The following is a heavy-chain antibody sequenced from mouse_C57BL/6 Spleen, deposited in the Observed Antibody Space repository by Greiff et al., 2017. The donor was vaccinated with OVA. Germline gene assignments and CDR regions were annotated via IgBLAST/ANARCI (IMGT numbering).Heavy chain of an antibody. J-gene: IGHJ4*01. CDR1: GYTFTSYW. Sequence: QVHVKQPGAELVRPGSSVKLSCKASGYTFTSYWMHWVKQRPIQGLEWIGNIDPSDSETHYNQKFKDKATLTVDKSSSTAYMQLSSLTSEDSAVYYCAREFYYSNYYAMDYWGQGTSVTVSS. D-gene: IGHD2-5*01. CDR2: IDPSDSET. CDR3: AREFYYSNYYAMDY. V-gene: IGHV1-52*01.